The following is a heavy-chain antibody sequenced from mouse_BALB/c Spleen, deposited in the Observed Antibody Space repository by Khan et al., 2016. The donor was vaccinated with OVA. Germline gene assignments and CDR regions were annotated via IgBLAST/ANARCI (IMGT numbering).Heavy chain of an antibody. J-gene: IGHJ4*01. Sequence: QIQLVQSGPGLVAPSQSLSITCTVSGFSLSRYNIHWVRQPSGKGLEWLGMIWGGGGTDYNSTLKIRLSISKENSKSHVFLKMNSLLTDDKAMYYCARAYYRYDGYYAMDYWGQGTSVTVSS. D-gene: IGHD2-14*01. V-gene: IGHV2-6-4*01. CDR3: ARAYYRYDGYYAMDY. CDR1: GFSLSRYN. CDR2: IWGGGGT.